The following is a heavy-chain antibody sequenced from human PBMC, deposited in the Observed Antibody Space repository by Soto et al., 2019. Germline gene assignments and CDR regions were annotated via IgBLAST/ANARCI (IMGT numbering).Heavy chain of an antibody. D-gene: IGHD1-1*01. J-gene: IGHJ4*02. Sequence: SETLSLTCNVSGGSMTTGSYFWSWIRQPPGKGLEWIGYVFRSGSVNYSPSCKSRVTISIDTSKNQFSLMLKSVTAADTAVYFCARARNRYFDYWGQGALVTVSS. V-gene: IGHV4-61*01. CDR1: GGSMTTGSYF. CDR3: ARARNRYFDY. CDR2: VFRSGSV.